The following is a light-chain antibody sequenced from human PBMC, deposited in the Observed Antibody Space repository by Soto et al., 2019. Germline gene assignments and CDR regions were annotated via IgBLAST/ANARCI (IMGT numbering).Light chain of an antibody. V-gene: IGKV3-11*01. J-gene: IGKJ4*01. CDR2: DAS. CDR1: QSINNL. Sequence: EVVLTQSPATLSLSPGERATLSCRASQSINNLLAWYRQKPGQAPRLLIQDASNRATGIPARFSGSWSGTDFTLTISSLESEDFAVYYCQQRYSWPLTFGGGTRVEIK. CDR3: QQRYSWPLT.